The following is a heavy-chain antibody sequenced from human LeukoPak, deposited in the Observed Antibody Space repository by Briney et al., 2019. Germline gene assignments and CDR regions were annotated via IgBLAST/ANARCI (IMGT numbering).Heavy chain of an antibody. V-gene: IGHV3-7*01. CDR1: GFTFTTYW. Sequence: PGGSLRLSCAASGFTFTTYWMNWVRQAPGKGLEWVANVKQDGSDKYYVDSVKGRFTISRDNAKNSLYLQMYSLRAEDTAVYYCARGRYCNGSNCYLDYWGQGSLVTVSS. CDR2: VKQDGSDK. J-gene: IGHJ4*02. CDR3: ARGRYCNGSNCYLDY. D-gene: IGHD2-15*01.